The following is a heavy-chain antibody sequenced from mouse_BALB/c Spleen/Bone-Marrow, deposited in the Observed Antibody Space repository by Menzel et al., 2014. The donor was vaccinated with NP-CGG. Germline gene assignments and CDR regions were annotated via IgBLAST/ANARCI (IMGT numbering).Heavy chain of an antibody. CDR1: GYAFSSYW. J-gene: IGHJ3*01. V-gene: IGHV1-80*01. CDR3: ARDDRFAY. CDR2: IYPGDGDT. D-gene: IGHD2-12*01. Sequence: QVQLQQSGAELVRPGSSVKISCKASGYAFSSYWMNWVKQRPGQGLEWIGQIYPGDGDTNYNGKFKGKATLTADKSSSTAYMQLSSLTSEDSAVYFCARDDRFAYWGQGTLVTVSA.